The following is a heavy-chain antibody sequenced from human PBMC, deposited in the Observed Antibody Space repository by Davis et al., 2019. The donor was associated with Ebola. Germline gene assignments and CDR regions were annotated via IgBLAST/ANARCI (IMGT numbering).Heavy chain of an antibody. V-gene: IGHV4-39*07. CDR2: IYYSGST. CDR3: AGLYYYASSGGVDY. Sequence: MPSETLSLTCTVSGGSISRTSYYWGWIRQPPGKGLEWIGSIYYSGSTYYNPSLESRVTISVDTSKNQFSLKLSSVTAADTAVYYCAGLYYYASSGGVDYWGQGTLVTVSS. D-gene: IGHD3-22*01. J-gene: IGHJ4*02. CDR1: GGSISRTSYY.